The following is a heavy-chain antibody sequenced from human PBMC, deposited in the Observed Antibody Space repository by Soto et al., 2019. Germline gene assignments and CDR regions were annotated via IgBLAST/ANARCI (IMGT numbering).Heavy chain of an antibody. Sequence: QITLKESGPTLVKPTQTLTLTCTFSGFSLTTDRVGVGWIRQPPGKALEWLAVIYWDDTKTYRPSLKSRLTITKDTSKNQVALTLTYMDPVDTATYYCAHAYGGRSLYWGQGALVTVSS. CDR3: AHAYGGRSLY. CDR2: IYWDDTK. D-gene: IGHD1-26*01. V-gene: IGHV2-5*02. J-gene: IGHJ4*02. CDR1: GFSLTTDRVG.